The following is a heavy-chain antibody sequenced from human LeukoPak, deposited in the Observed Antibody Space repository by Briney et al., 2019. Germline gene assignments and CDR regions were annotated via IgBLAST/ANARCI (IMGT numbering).Heavy chain of an antibody. Sequence: ASVKVSCKASGYTFTSYDINWVRQATGQGLEWMGWMNPNSGNTGYAQKFQGRVTMTRNTSISTAYMELSSLRSEDTAVYYCARAEHDSSSPDYWGQGTLVTVSS. CDR3: ARAEHDSSSPDY. CDR1: GYTFTSYD. CDR2: MNPNSGNT. V-gene: IGHV1-8*01. D-gene: IGHD6-6*01. J-gene: IGHJ4*02.